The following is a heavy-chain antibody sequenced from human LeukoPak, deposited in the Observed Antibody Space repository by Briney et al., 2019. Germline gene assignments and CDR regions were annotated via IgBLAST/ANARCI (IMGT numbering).Heavy chain of an antibody. J-gene: IGHJ4*02. Sequence: SETLSLTCTVSGGSINSHSYYWGWIRQPPGKGLEWIGSVYYDGTSYSNPSLKTRVGVFVDTSRDQFSLDLDFVTAADTALYYCVRHISTNTGYFDSCGEGTLVSVSS. CDR1: GGSINSHSYY. CDR2: VYYDGTS. CDR3: VRHISTNTGYFDS. D-gene: IGHD5-24*01. V-gene: IGHV4-39*01.